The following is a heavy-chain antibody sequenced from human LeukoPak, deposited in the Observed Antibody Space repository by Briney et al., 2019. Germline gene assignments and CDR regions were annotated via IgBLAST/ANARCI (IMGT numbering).Heavy chain of an antibody. CDR2: FNPNSGGT. CDR3: ARALRSYGSGNSRRAFDI. CDR1: GYTFTGYY. V-gene: IGHV1-2*02. D-gene: IGHD3-10*01. Sequence: GASVKVSCKASGYTFTGYYMHWVRQAPGQGLEWMGGFNPNSGGTNYAQKFQGRVTMTRDTSISTAYMELSRLRSDDTAMYYCARALRSYGSGNSRRAFDIWGQGTMVTVSS. J-gene: IGHJ3*02.